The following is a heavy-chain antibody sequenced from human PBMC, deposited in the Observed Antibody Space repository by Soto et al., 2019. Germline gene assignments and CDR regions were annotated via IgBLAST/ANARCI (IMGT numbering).Heavy chain of an antibody. J-gene: IGHJ5*02. CDR2: IYYSVST. V-gene: IGHV4-30-4*01. CDR3: ARDKGTGTSNWFDP. D-gene: IGHD1-7*01. CDR1: GGSISSGDYY. Sequence: SETLSLTCTVSGGSISSGDYYWSWIRQPPGKGLEWIGYIYYSVSTYYNPSLKSRVTISVDTSKNQFSLKLSSVTAADTAVYYCARDKGTGTSNWFDPWGQGTLVTVSS.